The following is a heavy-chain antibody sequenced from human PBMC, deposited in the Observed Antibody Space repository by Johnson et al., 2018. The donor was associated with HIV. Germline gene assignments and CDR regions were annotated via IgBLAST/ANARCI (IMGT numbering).Heavy chain of an antibody. V-gene: IGHV3-30-3*01. CDR1: GFTFRSYA. Sequence: QVQLVESGGGVVQPGRSLRLSCAASGFTFRSYAMHWVRQAPGKGLEWVAVISYDGNIKFYADYVKGRFSISSDNSKNTLFLDMNSLRAEDTAVYYCARAMYADDYGDYWFLAPRLDAFDIWGPGTIVTVSS. D-gene: IGHD4-17*01. CDR2: ISYDGNIK. J-gene: IGHJ3*02. CDR3: ARAMYADDYGDYWFLAPRLDAFDI.